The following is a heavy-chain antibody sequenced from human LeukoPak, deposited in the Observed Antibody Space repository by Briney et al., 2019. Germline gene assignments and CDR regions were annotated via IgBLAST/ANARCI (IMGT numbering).Heavy chain of an antibody. CDR2: TYYRSKWYN. V-gene: IGHV6-1*01. J-gene: IGHJ5*02. D-gene: IGHD6-13*01. CDR1: GDSVSSNSAA. CDR3: ARADCSSSFWFDP. Sequence: SQTLSLTCAISGDSVSSNSAAWNWIRQSLSRGLEWLGRTYYRSKWYNDYAVSVKSRITINPDTSKNQFSLQLNSVTPEDTAVYYCARADCSSSFWFDPWGQGTLVTVSS.